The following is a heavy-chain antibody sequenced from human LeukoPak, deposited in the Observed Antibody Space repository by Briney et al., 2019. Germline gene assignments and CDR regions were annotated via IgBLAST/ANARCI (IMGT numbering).Heavy chain of an antibody. CDR3: ARDLAVAGYNWFDP. V-gene: IGHV4-34*01. D-gene: IGHD6-19*01. CDR1: GGSFSGYY. CDR2: INHSGST. Sequence: PSETLSLTCAVYGGSFSGYYWSWIRQPPGKGLEWIGEINHSGSTYYNLSLKSQVTISVDTSKNQFSLKLSSVTAADTAVYYCARDLAVAGYNWFDPWGQGTLVTVSS. J-gene: IGHJ5*02.